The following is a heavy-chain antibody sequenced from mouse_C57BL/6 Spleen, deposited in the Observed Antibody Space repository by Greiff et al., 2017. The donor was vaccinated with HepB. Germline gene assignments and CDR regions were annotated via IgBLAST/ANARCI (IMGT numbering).Heavy chain of an antibody. V-gene: IGHV1-22*01. CDR1: GYTFTDYN. Sequence: EVQLQQSGPELVKPGASVKMSCKASGYTFTDYNMHWVKQSHGKSLEWIGYINPNNGGTSYNQKFKGKATLTVNKSSSTAYMELRSLTSEDSAVYYWARSGTTVVPFDYWGQGTTLTVSS. J-gene: IGHJ2*01. D-gene: IGHD1-1*01. CDR3: ARSGTTVVPFDY. CDR2: INPNNGGT.